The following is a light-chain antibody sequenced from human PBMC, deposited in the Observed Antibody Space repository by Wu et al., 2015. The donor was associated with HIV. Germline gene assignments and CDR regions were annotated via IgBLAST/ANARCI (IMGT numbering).Light chain of an antibody. CDR3: QQSNTFS. V-gene: IGKV1-5*03. CDR2: KAS. Sequence: DIQMTQSPSTLSASLGDRVTITCRASQSISSWLAWYQQKPGKAPKLLIYKASSLQSGVPSRFSGSGSGTEFTLTISSLQPDDFATYYCQQSNTFSFGPGTKVDFK. CDR1: QSISSW. J-gene: IGKJ3*01.